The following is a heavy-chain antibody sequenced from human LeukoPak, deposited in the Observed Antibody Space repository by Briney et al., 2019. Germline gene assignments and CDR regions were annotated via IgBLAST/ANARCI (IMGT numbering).Heavy chain of an antibody. Sequence: GGSLRLSCAASEFTFSSYAFHWVREAPGKGLEWVAFISYDGSNKFYADSVKGRFTISRDNSKNTLYLQMNSLRAEDTAVYYCARDLGPTYCILDYWGQGTLVTVSS. CDR2: ISYDGSNK. J-gene: IGHJ4*02. CDR3: ARDLGPTYCILDY. CDR1: EFTFSSYA. V-gene: IGHV3-30-3*01. D-gene: IGHD3-16*01.